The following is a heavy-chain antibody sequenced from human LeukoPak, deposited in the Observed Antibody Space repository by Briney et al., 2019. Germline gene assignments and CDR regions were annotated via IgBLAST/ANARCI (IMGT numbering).Heavy chain of an antibody. J-gene: IGHJ6*03. CDR1: GFTFSSSW. D-gene: IGHD5-12*01. V-gene: IGHV3-74*01. CDR3: ARGGLPVYYYYMDV. Sequence: RGSLRLSCAASGFTFSSSWMHWVRQAPGRGLVWVSRINSDASRTSYADSVKGRFTISRDNAKNTLYLQMNSLRAEDTAVYYCARGGLPVYYYYMDVWGKGTTVTVSS. CDR2: INSDASRT.